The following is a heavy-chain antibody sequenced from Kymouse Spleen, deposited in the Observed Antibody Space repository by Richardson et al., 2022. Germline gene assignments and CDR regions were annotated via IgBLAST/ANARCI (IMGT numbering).Heavy chain of an antibody. CDR1: GFTFSSYG. V-gene: IGHV3-33*01. CDR3: ARDRMSGSYPFDY. J-gene: IGHJ4*02. D-gene: IGHD1-26*01. CDR2: IWYDGSNK. Sequence: QVQLVESGGGVVQPGRSLRLSCAASGFTFSSYGMHWVRQAPGKGLEWVAVIWYDGSNKYYADSVKGRFTISRDNSKNTLYLQMNSLRAEDTAVYYCARDRMSGSYPFDYWGQGTLVTVSS.